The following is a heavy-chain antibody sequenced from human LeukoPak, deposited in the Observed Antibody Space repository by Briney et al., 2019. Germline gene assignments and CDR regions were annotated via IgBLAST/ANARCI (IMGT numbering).Heavy chain of an antibody. CDR1: GYTLTELS. CDR3: ATASPPSYGSGSYYLFDY. J-gene: IGHJ4*02. D-gene: IGHD3-10*01. V-gene: IGHV1-24*01. Sequence: ALVQVSCKVSGYTLTELSMHWVRQAPGKGLEWMGGFDPEDGETIYAQKFQGRVTMTEDTSTDTAYMELSSLRSEDTAVYYCATASPPSYGSGSYYLFDYWGQGTLVTVSS. CDR2: FDPEDGET.